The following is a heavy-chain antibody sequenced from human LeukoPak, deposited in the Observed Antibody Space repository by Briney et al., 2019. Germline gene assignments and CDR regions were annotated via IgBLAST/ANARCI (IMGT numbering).Heavy chain of an antibody. V-gene: IGHV1-2*02. CDR1: GYTFTDHF. J-gene: IGHJ4*02. Sequence: VASVKVSCKASGYTFTDHFLHWVRQAPGQGLEWMGWIDPNRGDTNFAQKFRGRVTMTRDTSITTVYMEVSGLTYDDTAMYYCTIEPEVVAASSYMDYWGQGTLVTVSS. D-gene: IGHD2-15*01. CDR3: TIEPEVVAASSYMDY. CDR2: IDPNRGDT.